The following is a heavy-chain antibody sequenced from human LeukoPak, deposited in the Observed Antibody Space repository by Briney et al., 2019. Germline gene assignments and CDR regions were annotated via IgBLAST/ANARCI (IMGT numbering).Heavy chain of an antibody. CDR3: AKDDYRGVTNFDP. CDR1: GGSISPYF. V-gene: IGHV4-59*01. CDR2: ISYTGST. D-gene: IGHD3-10*01. J-gene: IGHJ5*02. Sequence: SETLSLTCTVSGGSISPYFWSWFRQPPGKGLEWIGYISYTGSTIYSPSLKSRVTISVDTSKNQFSLQLTSVTAEDTAVYYCAKDDYRGVTNFDPWGQGTLVTVSS.